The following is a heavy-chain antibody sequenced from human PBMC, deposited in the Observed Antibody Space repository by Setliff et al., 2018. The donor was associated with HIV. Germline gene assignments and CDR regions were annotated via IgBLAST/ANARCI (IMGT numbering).Heavy chain of an antibody. CDR3: ALLRGYYYXSGSYFLGYMDV. J-gene: IGHJ6*03. Sequence: GESLKISCQGSGYRFASYWVGWVRQMPGKXXXXVGLIYPGDSDTRYSPSFQGLVTISADKSISTAYLQWSSLKASDTAIYYCALLRGYYYXSGSYFLGYMDVWGKGTTVTVSS. CDR2: IYPGDSDT. CDR1: GYRFASYW. V-gene: IGHV5-51*01. D-gene: IGHD3-10*01.